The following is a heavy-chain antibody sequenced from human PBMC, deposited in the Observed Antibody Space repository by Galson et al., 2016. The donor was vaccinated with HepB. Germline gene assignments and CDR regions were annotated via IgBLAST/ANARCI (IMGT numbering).Heavy chain of an antibody. CDR1: GFSFSSFA. V-gene: IGHV3-30*18. J-gene: IGHJ4*02. CDR2: VSYDGNNK. D-gene: IGHD6-13*01. CDR3: AKDWAAGGNWYFEY. Sequence: LRLSCAASGFSFSSFAMHWVRQVPGKGLEWVAVVSYDGNNKYYADSVNGRFTISRDNSNNTVHLQMNNLKVEDMAIYYRAKDWAAGGNWYFEYWGQGTLVTVSS.